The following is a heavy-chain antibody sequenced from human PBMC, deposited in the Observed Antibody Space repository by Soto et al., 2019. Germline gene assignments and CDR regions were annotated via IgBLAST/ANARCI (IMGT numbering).Heavy chain of an antibody. CDR3: ARAGDSPPRGAFDI. Sequence: GGSLRLSCAASGFTVSSNYMSWVRQAPGKGLEWVSVIYSGGNTYYADSVKGRFTISRDSSKNTLYLQMNSLRAEDTAVYYCARAGDSPPRGAFDIWGQGTMVTVSS. CDR2: IYSGGNT. J-gene: IGHJ3*02. V-gene: IGHV3-53*01. CDR1: GFTVSSNY. D-gene: IGHD3-16*01.